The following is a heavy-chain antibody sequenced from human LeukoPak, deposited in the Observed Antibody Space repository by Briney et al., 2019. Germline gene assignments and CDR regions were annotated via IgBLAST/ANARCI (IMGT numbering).Heavy chain of an antibody. J-gene: IGHJ4*02. CDR2: ISYDGSNK. CDR3: ANSMAVSFDY. D-gene: IGHD2-8*01. V-gene: IGHV3-30*18. CDR1: GFTFSSYG. Sequence: GKSLRLSCAASGFTFSSYGMHWVRQAPGKGLEWVAVISYDGSNKYYADSVKGRFTISRDNSKNTLYLQMNSLRAEDTAVYYCANSMAVSFDYWGQGTLVTVSS.